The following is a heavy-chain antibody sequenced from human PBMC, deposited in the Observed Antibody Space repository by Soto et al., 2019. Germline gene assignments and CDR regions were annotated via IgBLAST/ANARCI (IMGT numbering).Heavy chain of an antibody. V-gene: IGHV3-23*05. J-gene: IGHJ4*02. CDR2: ISSGSTGT. D-gene: IGHD2-15*01. Sequence: GGSLRLSCAASGFRFSTYAMSWVRQVPGKGQEYVSTISSGSTGTYYADSVKGPITISRDNSKNTLYFQMNILRTEDTAVYYFAKRDSGGGRFDNWGQGTQVTVSS. CDR3: AKRDSGGGRFDN. CDR1: GFRFSTYA.